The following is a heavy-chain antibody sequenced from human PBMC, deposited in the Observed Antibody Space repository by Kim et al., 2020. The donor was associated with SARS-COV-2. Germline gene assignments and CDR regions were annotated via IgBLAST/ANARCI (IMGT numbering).Heavy chain of an antibody. CDR3: ARRREHHGDFDY. D-gene: IGHD1-1*01. V-gene: IGHV1-3*01. Sequence: KYSQKFQGRVTITRDTSASTAYMELSSLRSEDSAVYYCARRREHHGDFDYWGQGTLVTVSS. J-gene: IGHJ4*02.